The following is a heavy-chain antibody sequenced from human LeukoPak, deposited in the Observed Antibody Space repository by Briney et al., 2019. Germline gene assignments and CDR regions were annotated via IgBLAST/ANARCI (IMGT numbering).Heavy chain of an antibody. CDR2: ISGSGGST. CDR1: GFTFSSYA. CDR3: AKATGCCSGGSCYSGGGDY. V-gene: IGHV3-23*01. J-gene: IGHJ4*02. Sequence: GGSLSLSCAASGFTFSSYAMSWVRQAPGKGLEWVSAISGSGGSTYYADSVKGRFTISRDNSKNTLYLQMNSLRAEDTAVYYCAKATGCCSGGSCYSGGGDYWGQGTLVTVSS. D-gene: IGHD2-15*01.